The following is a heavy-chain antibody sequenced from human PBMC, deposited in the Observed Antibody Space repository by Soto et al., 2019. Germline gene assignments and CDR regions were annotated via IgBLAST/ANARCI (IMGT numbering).Heavy chain of an antibody. D-gene: IGHD4-17*01. J-gene: IGHJ6*03. CDR2: ISSSGSTI. V-gene: IGHV3-11*01. CDR1: GFTFSDYY. Sequence: GGSLRLSCAASGFTFSDYYMSWIRQAPGKGLEWVSYISSSGSTIYYADSVKGRFTISRDNAKNSLYLQMNSLRAEDTAVYYCARDRTTVTLPQPYYYMDVWGKGTTVTVSS. CDR3: ARDRTTVTLPQPYYYMDV.